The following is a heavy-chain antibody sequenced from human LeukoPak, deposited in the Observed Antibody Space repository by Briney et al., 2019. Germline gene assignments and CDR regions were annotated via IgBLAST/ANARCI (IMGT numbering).Heavy chain of an antibody. J-gene: IGHJ4*02. Sequence: ASVKVSCKASGGTFSSYAISWVRQAPGQGLEWMGGIIPIFGTANYAQKFQGRVTITTDESTSTAYMELSSLRSEDTAVYYCARGGYGVGAYFDYWGQGTLVTVSS. D-gene: IGHD3-10*01. V-gene: IGHV1-69*05. CDR2: IIPIFGTA. CDR3: ARGGYGVGAYFDY. CDR1: GGTFSSYA.